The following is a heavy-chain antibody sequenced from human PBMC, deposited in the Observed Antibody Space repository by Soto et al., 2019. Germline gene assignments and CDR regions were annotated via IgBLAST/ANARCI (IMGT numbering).Heavy chain of an antibody. CDR1: GGSISNSSYY. CDR2: FYHSGSA. D-gene: IGHD2-21*01. J-gene: IGHJ5*02. CDR3: ARGRPVVLDP. Sequence: SETLSLTCTVSGGSISNSSYYWGWIRQSPEKGLEWIGSFYHSGSAYYNPSLKSRVTISGDTSKNQFSLKMRSVTAADTAVYYCARGRPVVLDPWGQGTLVTVPS. V-gene: IGHV4-39*01.